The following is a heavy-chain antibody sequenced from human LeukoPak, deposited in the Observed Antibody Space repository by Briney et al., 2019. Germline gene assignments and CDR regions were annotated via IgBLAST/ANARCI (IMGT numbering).Heavy chain of an antibody. CDR3: ARYRAYSSSSPFDY. J-gene: IGHJ4*02. Sequence: PSETPSLTCSVSGGSISSLYWSWIRQPPGKGLEWIGYIYYTGSTNYNPSLKSRVTMFVDMSKNQFSLRLSSVTAADTAVYYCARYRAYSSSSPFDYWGQGTLVTVSS. CDR2: IYYTGST. CDR1: GGSISSLY. V-gene: IGHV4-59*08. D-gene: IGHD6-6*01.